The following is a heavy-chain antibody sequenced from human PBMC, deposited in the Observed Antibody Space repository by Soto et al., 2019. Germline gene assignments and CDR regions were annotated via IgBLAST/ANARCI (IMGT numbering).Heavy chain of an antibody. CDR2: IYYSGIT. Sequence: ETLSLTCTVSGGSISSYYWSWIRQPPGKGLEWIGHIYYSGITDYNPSLKSRVTISVDTSKSQFSLKLSSVTAADTAVYYCARGGGVYYFDYWGQGTLVTVS. CDR3: ARGGGVYYFDY. J-gene: IGHJ4*02. CDR1: GGSISSYY. D-gene: IGHD2-8*02. V-gene: IGHV4-59*01.